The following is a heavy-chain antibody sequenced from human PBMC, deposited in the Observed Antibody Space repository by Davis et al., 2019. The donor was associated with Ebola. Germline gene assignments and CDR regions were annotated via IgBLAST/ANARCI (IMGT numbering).Heavy chain of an antibody. D-gene: IGHD3-22*01. CDR2: ISAYNGNT. Sequence: ASVKVSCKASGGTFSGYGISWVRQAPGQGLEWMGWISAYNGNTNYAQKLQGRVTMTTDTSTSTAYMELRSLRSDDTAVYYCARDRYSDGSGYFFEQSHWGQGTLVTVSS. CDR3: ARDRYSDGSGYFFEQSH. J-gene: IGHJ4*02. CDR1: GGTFSGYG. V-gene: IGHV1-18*01.